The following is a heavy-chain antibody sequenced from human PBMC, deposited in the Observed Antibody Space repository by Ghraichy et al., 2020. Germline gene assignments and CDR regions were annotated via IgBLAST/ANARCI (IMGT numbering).Heavy chain of an antibody. CDR1: GFTFSSYW. CDR3: ARDLGALNFDY. J-gene: IGHJ4*02. D-gene: IGHD1-26*01. CDR2: IKQDGSEK. Sequence: GGSLRLSCAASGFTFSSYWMSWVRQAPGKGLGWVANIKQDGSEKYYVDSVKGRFTISRDNAKNSLYLQMNSLRAEDTAVYYCARDLGALNFDYWGQGTLVTVSS. V-gene: IGHV3-7*01.